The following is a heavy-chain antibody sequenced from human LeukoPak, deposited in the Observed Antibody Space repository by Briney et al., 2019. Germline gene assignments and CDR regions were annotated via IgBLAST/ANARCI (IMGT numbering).Heavy chain of an antibody. CDR2: IGSDNKP. CDR3: ARDLHYYVAMVV. D-gene: IGHD3-10*02. Sequence: GGSLRLSCEASGFTFSAYAMTWVRQAPGKGLEWVSSIGSDNKPHYSESVKGRFAISRDNSKNTLFLQLHNLRVEDTALYYCARDLHYYVAMVVWGQGTTVTVSS. J-gene: IGHJ6*02. CDR1: GFTFSAYA. V-gene: IGHV3-23*01.